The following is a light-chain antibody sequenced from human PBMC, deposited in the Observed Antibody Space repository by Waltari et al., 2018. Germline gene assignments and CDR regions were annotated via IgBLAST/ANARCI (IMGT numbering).Light chain of an antibody. J-gene: IGKJ1*01. Sequence: DIQMTQSPSSLSASAGDRVTITCRASQGISKYLGWYQQKPGKAPKRLIYAASSLESGVPSRFSGSGSGTDFTLTISSLQPEDFATYYCLQYNSTPRTFGQGTKVEIK. CDR1: QGISKY. V-gene: IGKV1-17*01. CDR3: LQYNSTPRT. CDR2: AAS.